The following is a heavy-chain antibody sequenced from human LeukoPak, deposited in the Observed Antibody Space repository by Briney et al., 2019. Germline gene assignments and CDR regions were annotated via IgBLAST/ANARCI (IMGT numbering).Heavy chain of an antibody. V-gene: IGHV3-30-3*01. CDR2: ISYDGSNK. Sequence: PGGSLRLSCAASGFTCSSYARHWVRQAPGKGLEWVAVISYDGSNKYYADSVKGRFTISRDNSKNTLYLQMNSLRAEDTAVYYCARGPPRTGYSSGWYFDYWGQGTLVTVSS. CDR3: ARGPPRTGYSSGWYFDY. D-gene: IGHD6-19*01. J-gene: IGHJ4*02. CDR1: GFTCSSYA.